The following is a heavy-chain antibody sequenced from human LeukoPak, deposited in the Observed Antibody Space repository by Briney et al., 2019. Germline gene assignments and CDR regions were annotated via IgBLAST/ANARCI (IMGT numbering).Heavy chain of an antibody. Sequence: GGSLRLSCAASGFTFSSYAMHWVRQAPGKGLEWVAVISYDGSNKYNADSVKGRFTISRDNSKNTLYLQMNSLRAEDTAVYYCARDYGYYYGSGSYYIPDWGQGTLVTVSS. D-gene: IGHD3-10*01. CDR3: ARDYGYYYGSGSYYIPD. J-gene: IGHJ4*02. V-gene: IGHV3-30-3*01. CDR2: ISYDGSNK. CDR1: GFTFSSYA.